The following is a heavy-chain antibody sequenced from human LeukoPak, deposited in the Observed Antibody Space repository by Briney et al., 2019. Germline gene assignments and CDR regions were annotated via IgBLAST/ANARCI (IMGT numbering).Heavy chain of an antibody. J-gene: IGHJ4*02. CDR3: ARNAVAGRHFDY. V-gene: IGHV4-39*01. CDR2: IYYSGST. D-gene: IGHD6-19*01. CDR1: XYX. Sequence: XYXWXXXRQPPGKGLEWIGSIYYSGSTYYNPALKSRFTIAVDTSKNQFSLKLSSVTAADTAVYYCARNAVAGRHFDYWGQGTLVTVSS.